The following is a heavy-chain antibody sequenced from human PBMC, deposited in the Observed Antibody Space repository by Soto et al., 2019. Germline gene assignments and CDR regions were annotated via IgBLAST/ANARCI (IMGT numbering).Heavy chain of an antibody. D-gene: IGHD1-26*01. Sequence: PSETLSLTCSVSGDSINSGDFCWSWVRQSPGKGLELIGYRYYSGTTYHNPSLQSRILISIDRSRNQFSLKLSSVTAADTAVYYCARIVVNWFDPWGQGTLVTVSS. CDR3: ARIVVNWFDP. CDR2: RYYSGTT. CDR1: GDSINSGDFC. V-gene: IGHV4-30-4*01. J-gene: IGHJ5*02.